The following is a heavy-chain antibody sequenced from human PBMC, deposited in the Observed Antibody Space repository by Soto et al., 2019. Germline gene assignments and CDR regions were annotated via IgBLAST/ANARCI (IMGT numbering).Heavy chain of an antibody. Sequence: SETLSLTCAVSGVSISSGNWWTWVRQTPQRGLEYIGEIFHDGTANYYPSFERRVAISVDTSKNQFSLKLTSVTAADTAIYFCARDTGYSYGATFDYWGQGSLVTVSS. V-gene: IGHV4-4*02. CDR3: ARDTGYSYGATFDY. CDR1: GVSISSGNW. D-gene: IGHD3-10*01. CDR2: IFHDGTA. J-gene: IGHJ4*02.